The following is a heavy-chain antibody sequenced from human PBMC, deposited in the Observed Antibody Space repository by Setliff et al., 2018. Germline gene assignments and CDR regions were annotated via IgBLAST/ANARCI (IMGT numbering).Heavy chain of an antibody. D-gene: IGHD3-10*01. CDR2: VYYSGYT. Sequence: KPSETLSLTCNVSGGSVSSTSHYWGWIRQPPGKGMEWIGSVYYSGYTYYNPSLQSRVTISVDMSKNQFSLKLTSVTAADTAVYYCARVDFTMIQGVLGLWGQGTLVTVS. CDR3: ARVDFTMIQGVLGL. V-gene: IGHV4-39*07. J-gene: IGHJ1*01. CDR1: GGSVSSTSHY.